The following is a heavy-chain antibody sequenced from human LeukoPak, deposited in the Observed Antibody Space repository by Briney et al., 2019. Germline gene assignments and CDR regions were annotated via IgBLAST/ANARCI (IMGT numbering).Heavy chain of an antibody. CDR2: IYTSGST. Sequence: PSQTLSLTCTVSGGSISSGSYYWSWIRQPAGKGLEWIGRIYTSGSTNYNPSLKSRVTISVDTSKNQFSLKLSSVTAADTAVYYCASGGRITMVRGAPQRYYYYMDVWGKGTTVTISS. V-gene: IGHV4-61*02. D-gene: IGHD3-10*01. CDR3: ASGGRITMVRGAPQRYYYYMDV. CDR1: GGSISSGSYY. J-gene: IGHJ6*03.